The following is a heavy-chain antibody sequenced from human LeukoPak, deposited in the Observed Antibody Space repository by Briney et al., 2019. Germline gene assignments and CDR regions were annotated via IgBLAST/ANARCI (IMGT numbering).Heavy chain of an antibody. CDR1: GGSISSGGYY. V-gene: IGHV4-31*03. J-gene: IGHJ4*02. CDR2: ISYSGST. D-gene: IGHD6-19*01. CDR3: AALIAVSGTVDY. Sequence: SETLSLTCTVSGGSISSGGYYWNWIRQHPGKGLKWIGYISYSGSTYYNSSLKSRVTISVDTSKNQFSLNLSSVTAADTAVYYCAALIAVSGTVDYWGQGTLVTVSS.